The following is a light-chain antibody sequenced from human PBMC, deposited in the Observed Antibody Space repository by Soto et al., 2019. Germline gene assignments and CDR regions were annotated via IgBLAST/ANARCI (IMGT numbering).Light chain of an antibody. J-gene: IGLJ1*01. CDR2: EVN. Sequence: QSALTQPPSASGSPGQSVTISCTGTSSDVGGYNYVSWYQLHPGKAPKLMIYEVNKRPSGVPDRFSASKSGNTASLTVSGLQAEDEADYYCCSYAGSNHDRVFGTGTKLTVL. CDR1: SSDVGGYNY. V-gene: IGLV2-8*01. CDR3: CSYAGSNHDRV.